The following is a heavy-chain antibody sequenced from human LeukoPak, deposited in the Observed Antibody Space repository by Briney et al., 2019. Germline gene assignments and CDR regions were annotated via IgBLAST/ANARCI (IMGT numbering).Heavy chain of an antibody. CDR1: GYRFIGYW. Sequence: GESLKISCQGSGYRFIGYWIGWVRQVPGKCLEWVGIIYPGDSDTKYSPSLQGQVTISVDKSINTAYLQWSGLKASDTAIYYCARSEMSPFFDFWGQGTLVTV. J-gene: IGHJ5*01. CDR2: IYPGDSDT. D-gene: IGHD5-24*01. V-gene: IGHV5-51*01. CDR3: ARSEMSPFFDF.